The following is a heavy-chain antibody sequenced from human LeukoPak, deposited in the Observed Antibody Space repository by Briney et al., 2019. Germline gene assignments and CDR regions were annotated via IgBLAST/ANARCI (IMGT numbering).Heavy chain of an antibody. Sequence: PETLSLTCTVSGGSISTSNYYWGWILQPPGKGLEWIGNIFYSGSTYYSPSLKSRVTISLDTSRNQFSLKLSSVTAADTAVYYCARSPLWFGEFHFDYWGQGTLVTVSS. CDR3: ARSPLWFGEFHFDY. CDR1: GGSISTSNYY. CDR2: IFYSGST. D-gene: IGHD3-10*01. J-gene: IGHJ4*02. V-gene: IGHV4-39*07.